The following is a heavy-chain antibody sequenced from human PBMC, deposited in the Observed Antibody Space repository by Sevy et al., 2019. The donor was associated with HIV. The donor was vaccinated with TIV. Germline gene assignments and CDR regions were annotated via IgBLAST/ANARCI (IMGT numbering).Heavy chain of an antibody. Sequence: ASVKVSCKVSGYTLTKLSMHWVRQAPGKGLEWMGSFDPEDGETFYEQKFQGRITMTEDTSTDTAYMGLGSLRSEDTAVYYCATTKDYYESSGSPFDHWGQGTLVTVSS. D-gene: IGHD3-22*01. CDR2: FDPEDGET. CDR1: GYTLTKLS. V-gene: IGHV1-24*01. CDR3: ATTKDYYESSGSPFDH. J-gene: IGHJ4*02.